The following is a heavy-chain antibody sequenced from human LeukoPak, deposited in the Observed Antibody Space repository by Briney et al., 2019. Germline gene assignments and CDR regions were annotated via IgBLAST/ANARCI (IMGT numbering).Heavy chain of an antibody. CDR3: AKGSYYDSSGSFYFDY. D-gene: IGHD3-22*01. Sequence: GGSLRLSCAASGFTFSSYAMSWVRQAPGKGLESVSGISGSGDNTYYADSVKGRFTISRDNSKNTLYVQVNSLGTEDTAAYYCAKGSYYDSSGSFYFDYWDQGTLVTVSS. V-gene: IGHV3-23*01. CDR2: ISGSGDNT. J-gene: IGHJ4*02. CDR1: GFTFSSYA.